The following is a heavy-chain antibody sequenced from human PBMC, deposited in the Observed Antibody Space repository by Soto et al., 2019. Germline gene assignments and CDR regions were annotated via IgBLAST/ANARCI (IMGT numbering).Heavy chain of an antibody. CDR2: IIPIFGTA. J-gene: IGHJ4*02. Sequence: SVKVSCKASGGTFSSYAISWVRQAPGQGLEWMGGIIPIFGTANYAQKFQGRVTITADESTSTAYMELSSLRSEDTAVYYCARVSYSSGWWGYFDYWGQGTLVTVSS. CDR1: GGTFSSYA. V-gene: IGHV1-69*13. CDR3: ARVSYSSGWWGYFDY. D-gene: IGHD6-19*01.